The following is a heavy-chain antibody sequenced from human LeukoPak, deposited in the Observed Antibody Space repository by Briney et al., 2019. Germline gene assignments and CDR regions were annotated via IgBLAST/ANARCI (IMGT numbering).Heavy chain of an antibody. V-gene: IGHV4-31*03. D-gene: IGHD5-18*01. CDR3: ARGKRGYSYGYEVRHAFDI. J-gene: IGHJ3*02. CDR1: GGSISSGGYY. CDR2: IYYSGST. Sequence: SETLSLTCTVSGGSISSGGYYWRWIRQHPGKGLEWIGYIYYSGSTYYNPSLKSRVTISVDTSKNQFSLKLSSVTAADTAVYYCARGKRGYSYGYEVRHAFDIWGQGTMVTVSS.